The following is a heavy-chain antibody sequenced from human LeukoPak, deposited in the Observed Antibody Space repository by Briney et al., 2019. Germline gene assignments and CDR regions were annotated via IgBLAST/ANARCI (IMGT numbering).Heavy chain of an antibody. CDR3: ARRDYYYYMDV. CDR1: GYSISSGYY. V-gene: IGHV4-38-2*01. Sequence: SETLSFTCAVSGYSISSGYYWAWIRQPPGKGLEWIGSIYHSGSTYYNPSLKSRVTISVDTSKNQFSLKLSSVTAADTAVYYCARRDYYYYMDVWGKGTTVTVSS. J-gene: IGHJ6*03. CDR2: IYHSGST.